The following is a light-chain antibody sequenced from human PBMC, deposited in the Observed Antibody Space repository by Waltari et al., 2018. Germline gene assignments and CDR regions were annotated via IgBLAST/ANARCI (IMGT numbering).Light chain of an antibody. CDR1: QSISNY. V-gene: IGKV1-39*01. J-gene: IGKJ3*01. Sequence: DVQMTHSPYSPSASVGDRVTITCRASQSISNYLNWYQKKPGKAPELLIYNASNLRSGVPSRFSGSGAGTDFTLTVNSLQPEDFATYYCQQSLSTPFAFGPGTKVD. CDR3: QQSLSTPFA. CDR2: NAS.